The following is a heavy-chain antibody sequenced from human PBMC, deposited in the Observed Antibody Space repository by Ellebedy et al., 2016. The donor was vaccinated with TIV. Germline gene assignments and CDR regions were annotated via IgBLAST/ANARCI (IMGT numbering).Heavy chain of an antibody. CDR2: INQSGRT. J-gene: IGHJ4*02. Sequence: SETLSLTCAVYGGSFSGYYWSWIRQPPGKGLEWIGEINQSGRTNYNPSLDKGRVTMSVDTSKNQFSLRLSSVTAADTAVYYCAEGRSGWYYFDYWGRGTPVTVSS. D-gene: IGHD6-19*01. V-gene: IGHV4-34*01. CDR3: AEGRSGWYYFDY. CDR1: GGSFSGYY.